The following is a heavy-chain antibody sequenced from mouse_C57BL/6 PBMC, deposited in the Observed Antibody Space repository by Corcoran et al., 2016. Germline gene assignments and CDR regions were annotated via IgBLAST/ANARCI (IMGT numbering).Heavy chain of an antibody. CDR1: GYTFTTYG. CDR3: ARRDGNYEGWYFDV. V-gene: IGHV9-3*01. J-gene: IGHJ1*03. D-gene: IGHD2-1*01. CDR2: INTYSGVP. Sequence: QIQLVQSGPELKKPEETVKISCKASGYTFTTYGMSWVKQAPGKGLKWMGWINTYSGVPTYADDFKGRFAFSLETSASTAYLQINNLKNEDTATYFCARRDGNYEGWYFDVWGTGTTVTVSS.